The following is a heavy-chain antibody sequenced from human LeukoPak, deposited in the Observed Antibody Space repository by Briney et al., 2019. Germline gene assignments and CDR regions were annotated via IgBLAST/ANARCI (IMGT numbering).Heavy chain of an antibody. CDR3: ARSQXXXLIDH. CDR1: GFSLSAYG. V-gene: IGHV3-33*01. J-gene: IGHJ4*02. Sequence: GGSLRLSCAASGFSLSAYGVHWVRQAPGKGLEWVAVIWYDGTSKDYADSVKGRFTFSRDNSKNTLYLQMNSLTVEDTAVYYCARSQXXXLIDHWGQGTLVTVSS. CDR2: IWYDGTSK.